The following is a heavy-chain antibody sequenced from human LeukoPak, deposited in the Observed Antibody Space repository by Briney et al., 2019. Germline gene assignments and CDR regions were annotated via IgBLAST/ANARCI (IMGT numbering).Heavy chain of an antibody. CDR2: ISYDGSNK. CDR3: AKDLKLKDDLVLRYFDWLGFDY. CDR1: GFTFSSYG. V-gene: IGHV3-30*18. J-gene: IGHJ4*02. Sequence: PGGSLRLSCAASGFTFSSYGMHWVRQAPGKGLEWVAVISYDGSNKYYADSVKGRFTISRDNSKNTLYLQMNSLRAEDTAVYYCAKDLKLKDDLVLRYFDWLGFDYWGQGTLVTVSS. D-gene: IGHD3-9*01.